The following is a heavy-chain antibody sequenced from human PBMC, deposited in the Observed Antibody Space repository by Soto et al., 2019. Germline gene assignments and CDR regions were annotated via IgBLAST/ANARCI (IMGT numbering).Heavy chain of an antibody. CDR3: ARAGGWFGEYYYFDY. CDR2: ISSSSSTI. CDR1: GFTFSSYS. J-gene: IGHJ4*02. Sequence: PGGSLRLSCAASGFTFSSYSMNWVRQAPGKGLEWVSYISSSSSTIYYADSVKGRFTISRDNAKNSLYLQMNSLRAEDTAVYYCARAGGWFGEYYYFDYWGQGTLVTVSS. D-gene: IGHD3-10*01. V-gene: IGHV3-48*01.